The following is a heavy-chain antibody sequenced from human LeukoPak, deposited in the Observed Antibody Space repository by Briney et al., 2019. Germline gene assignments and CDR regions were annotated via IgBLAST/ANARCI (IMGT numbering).Heavy chain of an antibody. J-gene: IGHJ4*02. CDR1: GFSFSSYS. Sequence: QAGGSLRLSCAASGFSFSSYSMQWVRQTPGKGLEWGVIMSNSGENTFYGEAVKGRFTISRDNSQNTLYLQMNSLRPEDTAVYYCAKGGASVTRYVDYWGQGTLVTVSS. CDR2: MSNSGENT. V-gene: IGHV3-30*18. CDR3: AKGGASVTRYVDY. D-gene: IGHD4-17*01.